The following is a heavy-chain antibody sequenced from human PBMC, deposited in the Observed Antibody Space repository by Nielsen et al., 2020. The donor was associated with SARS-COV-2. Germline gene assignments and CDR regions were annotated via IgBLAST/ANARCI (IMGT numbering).Heavy chain of an antibody. CDR3: ARGDWYFDL. CDR2: ISGTTSRTYT. CDR1: GFTFSDYY. V-gene: IGHV3-11*03. J-gene: IGHJ2*01. D-gene: IGHD6-25*01. Sequence: GGSLRLSCAVSGFTFSDYYMSWIRQAPGKGLEWVSYISGTTSRTYTNYADSVKGRFTISRDNARNSLYLQMSSLRAEDTAVYYCARGDWYFDLWGRGTLVTVSS.